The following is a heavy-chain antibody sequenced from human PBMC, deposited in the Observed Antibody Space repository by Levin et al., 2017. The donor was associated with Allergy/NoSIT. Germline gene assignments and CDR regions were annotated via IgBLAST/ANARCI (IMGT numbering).Heavy chain of an antibody. CDR2: IYYSGST. Sequence: SETLSLTCTVSGGSISANYWSWIRQPPGKGLEWIGYIYYSGSTNYNPSLKSRVTISVDTSKNQFSLKLSSVTAADTAVYYCARGLGIAVPWGQGTLVTVSS. V-gene: IGHV4-59*12. J-gene: IGHJ5*02. D-gene: IGHD6-19*01. CDR1: GGSISANY. CDR3: ARGLGIAVP.